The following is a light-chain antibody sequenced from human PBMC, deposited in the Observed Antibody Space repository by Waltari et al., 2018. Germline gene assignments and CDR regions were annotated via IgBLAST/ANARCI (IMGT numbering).Light chain of an antibody. Sequence: QSVLTQPPSVSAAPGQMVTISCSGSSSNLGNNYVSWYQQLPGTAPKLLIYQNYERPSVIPDRFSGSKSGTSATLAITGLQTGDAADYYCGTWDSSLSAGVFGGGTKLTVL. V-gene: IGLV1-51*02. CDR3: GTWDSSLSAGV. CDR1: SSNLGNNY. CDR2: QNY. J-gene: IGLJ3*02.